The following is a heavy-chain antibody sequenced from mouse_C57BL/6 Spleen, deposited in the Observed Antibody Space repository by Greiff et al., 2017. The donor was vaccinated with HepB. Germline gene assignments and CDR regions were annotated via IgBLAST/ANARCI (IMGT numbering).Heavy chain of an antibody. V-gene: IGHV5-6*01. D-gene: IGHD2-4*01. Sequence: VMLVESGGDLVKPGGSLKLSCAASGFPFSSYGMSWVRQTPDKRLEWVATISSGGSYTYYPDSVKGRFTISRDNAKNTLYLQMSSLKSEDTAMYYCARQGDYAPFFDYWGQGTTLTVSS. CDR2: ISSGGSYT. CDR3: ARQGDYAPFFDY. CDR1: GFPFSSYG. J-gene: IGHJ2*01.